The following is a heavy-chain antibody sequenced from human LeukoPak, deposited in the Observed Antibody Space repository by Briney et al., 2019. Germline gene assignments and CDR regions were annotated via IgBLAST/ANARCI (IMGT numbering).Heavy chain of an antibody. CDR1: GGTFSSYA. CDR3: AANYYDSSGQGDVFDY. Sequence: ASVKVSCKASGGTFSSYAISWVRQAPGQGLEWMGGIIPIFGTANYAQKFQGRVTITADESTSTAYMELSSLRSEDTAVYYCAANYYDSSGQGDVFDYWGQGTLVTVSS. V-gene: IGHV1-69*13. CDR2: IIPIFGTA. J-gene: IGHJ4*02. D-gene: IGHD3-22*01.